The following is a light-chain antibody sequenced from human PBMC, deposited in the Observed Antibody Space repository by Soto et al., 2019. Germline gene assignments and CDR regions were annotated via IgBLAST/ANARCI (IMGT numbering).Light chain of an antibody. Sequence: DIQMTQSPSSLSASVGDRVTITCRASQGISNCLAWYQQKPGKVPKLLIYAASTLQSGVPSRFSGSGSGTDFTLTINSLQPEDVATYYRQKYNSAPRTFGQGTNVEIK. CDR3: QKYNSAPRT. CDR2: AAS. J-gene: IGKJ1*01. CDR1: QGISNC. V-gene: IGKV1-27*01.